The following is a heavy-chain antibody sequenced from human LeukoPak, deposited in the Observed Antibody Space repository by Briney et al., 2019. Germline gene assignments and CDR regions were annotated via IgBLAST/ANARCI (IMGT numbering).Heavy chain of an antibody. D-gene: IGHD2-2*01. Sequence: GGSLRLSCAASGFTFSDYYMSWIRQAPGKGLEGVSYISSSGSTIYYADSVKGRFTISRDNAKNSLYLQMNSLRAEDTAVYYCAGSSAPADAFDIWGQGTMVTVSS. J-gene: IGHJ3*02. CDR1: GFTFSDYY. V-gene: IGHV3-11*04. CDR2: ISSSGSTI. CDR3: AGSSAPADAFDI.